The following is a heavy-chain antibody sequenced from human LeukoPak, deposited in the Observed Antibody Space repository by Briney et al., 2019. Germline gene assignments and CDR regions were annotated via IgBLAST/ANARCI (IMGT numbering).Heavy chain of an antibody. D-gene: IGHD3-10*01. CDR2: IKQDGSEK. CDR3: ARLYGSGSPYYFDY. Sequence: GGSLRLSCAASGFTFSNAWMNWVRQAPGKGLEWVANIKQDGSEKYYVDSVKGRFTISRDNAKNSLYLQMNSLRAEDTAVYYCARLYGSGSPYYFDYWGQGTLVTVSS. J-gene: IGHJ4*02. CDR1: GFTFSNAW. V-gene: IGHV3-7*01.